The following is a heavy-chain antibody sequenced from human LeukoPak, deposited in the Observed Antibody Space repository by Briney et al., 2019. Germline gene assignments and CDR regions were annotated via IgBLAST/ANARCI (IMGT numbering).Heavy chain of an antibody. CDR1: GFTFSSYG. CDR2: IRYDGSNK. Sequence: GGSLRLSCAASGFTFSSYGMHWVRQAPGKGLEWVAFIRYDGSNKYYADSVKGRFTISRDNSKNTLYLQMNSLRAEDTAVYYCAKEIGGYGLPNNWLDSWGQGTLVTVSS. CDR3: AKEIGGYGLPNNWLDS. V-gene: IGHV3-30*02. D-gene: IGHD5-12*01. J-gene: IGHJ5*01.